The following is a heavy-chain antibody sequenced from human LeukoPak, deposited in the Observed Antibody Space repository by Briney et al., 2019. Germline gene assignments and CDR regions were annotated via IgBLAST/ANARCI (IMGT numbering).Heavy chain of an antibody. D-gene: IGHD5-18*01. CDR3: ARYKQLWTHFDY. CDR2: IYTSGST. Sequence: SETLSLTCTVSGGSISSYYWSWIRQPAGKGLEWIGRIYTSGSTNYNPSLKSRVTTSVDTSKNQFSLKLSSVTAADTAVYYCARYKQLWTHFDYWGQGTLVTVSS. V-gene: IGHV4-4*07. CDR1: GGSISSYY. J-gene: IGHJ4*02.